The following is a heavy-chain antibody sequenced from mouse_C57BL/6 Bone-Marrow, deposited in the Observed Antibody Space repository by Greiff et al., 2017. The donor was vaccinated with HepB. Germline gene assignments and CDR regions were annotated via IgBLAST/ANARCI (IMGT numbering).Heavy chain of an antibody. V-gene: IGHV5-9-1*02. CDR3: TREGKLGPSY. CDR1: GFTFSSYA. J-gene: IGHJ3*01. Sequence: DVKLQESGEGLVKPGGSLKLSCAASGFTFSSYAMSWVRQTPEKRLEWVAYISSGGDYIYYADTVKGRFTISRDNARNTLYLQMSSLKSEDTAMYYCTREGKLGPSYWGQGTLVTVSA. D-gene: IGHD4-1*01. CDR2: ISSGGDYI.